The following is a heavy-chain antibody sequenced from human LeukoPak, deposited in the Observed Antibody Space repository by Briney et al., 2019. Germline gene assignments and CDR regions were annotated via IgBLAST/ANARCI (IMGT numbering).Heavy chain of an antibody. V-gene: IGHV4-39*01. D-gene: IGHD3-22*01. CDR3: AKFSPDYYDNKKYFDY. J-gene: IGHJ4*02. CDR2: LSYSGKT. CDR1: GGSFSSGGYY. Sequence: SETLSLTCTVSGGSFSSGGYYWAWIRQPPGMGLEWIGSLSYSGKTHYNPSLKSRVTISIDTSQNQFSLKLTSVTAADTAVYYCAKFSPDYYDNKKYFDYWGQGTLVTVSS.